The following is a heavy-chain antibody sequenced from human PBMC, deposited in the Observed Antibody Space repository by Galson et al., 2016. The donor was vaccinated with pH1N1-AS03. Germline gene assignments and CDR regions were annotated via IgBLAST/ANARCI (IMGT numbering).Heavy chain of an antibody. J-gene: IGHJ4*02. Sequence: ETLSLTCSVSDGSIRSYFWSWIRQAPGKRLEWIGNILHGGSTKYNPTLKSRVTMSTDPFKNQISLRLNSVIAADTAVYYCARDPSWFGEEQYYFDYWSQGKMVTVSS. CDR2: ILHGGST. D-gene: IGHD3-10*01. CDR3: ARDPSWFGEEQYYFDY. V-gene: IGHV4-59*01. CDR1: DGSIRSYF.